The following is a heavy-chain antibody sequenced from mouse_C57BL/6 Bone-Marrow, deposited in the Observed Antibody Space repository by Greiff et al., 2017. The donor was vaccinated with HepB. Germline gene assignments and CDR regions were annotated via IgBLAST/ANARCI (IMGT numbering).Heavy chain of an antibody. D-gene: IGHD2-10*01. V-gene: IGHV1-19*01. CDR2: INPYNGGT. J-gene: IGHJ3*01. CDR1: GYTFTDYY. Sequence: EVQLQQSGPVLVKPGASVKMSCKASGYTFTDYYMNWVKQSHGKSLEWIGVINPYNGGTSYNQKFKGKATLTVDKSSSTAYMELNSLTSEDSAVYYCARMPLQPRGAYWGQGTLVTVSA. CDR3: ARMPLQPRGAY.